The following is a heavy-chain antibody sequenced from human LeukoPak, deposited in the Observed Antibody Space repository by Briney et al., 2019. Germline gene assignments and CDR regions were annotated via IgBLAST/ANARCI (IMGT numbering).Heavy chain of an antibody. J-gene: IGHJ6*03. Sequence: SGPALVKPTQTLTLTCTFTGFSLSTSGMRVSWIRQPPGKAPEWLARIDWDDDKIYSTFLKTRLTISKDTSKNQVVLKMTNMDPVDTATYYCAQMTIEPRSYYMDVWGKGTTVTVSS. V-gene: IGHV2-70*04. CDR3: AQMTIEPRSYYMDV. CDR1: GFSLSTSGMR. D-gene: IGHD6-6*01. CDR2: IDWDDDK.